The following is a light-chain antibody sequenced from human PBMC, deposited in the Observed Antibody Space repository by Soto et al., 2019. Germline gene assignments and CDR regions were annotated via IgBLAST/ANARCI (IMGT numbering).Light chain of an antibody. J-gene: IGKJ1*01. CDR2: TTS. CDR3: QHYNSYSEA. CDR1: QSISSY. V-gene: IGKV1-5*01. Sequence: IQMTHSPSSLSAYVGDRVTITCRASQSISSYLNWYQQKPGKAPNLLIYTTSSLESGVPSRFSGSGSGTEFTLTISSLQPDDFATYYCQHYNSYSEAFGQGTKVDIK.